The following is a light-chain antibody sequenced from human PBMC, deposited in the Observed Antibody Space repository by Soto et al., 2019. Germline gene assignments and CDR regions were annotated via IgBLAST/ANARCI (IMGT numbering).Light chain of an antibody. V-gene: IGLV4-60*03. CDR1: SGHSSYI. CDR2: LEGSGSY. J-gene: IGLJ3*02. CDR3: ETWDSNTRG. Sequence: QAVVTQSSSASASLGSSVKLTCTLSSGHSSYIIAWHQQQPGKAPRYLMKLEGSGSYNKGSGVPDRFSGSSSGADRYLTISNLQSEDEADYYCETWDSNTRGFGGGTQLTVL.